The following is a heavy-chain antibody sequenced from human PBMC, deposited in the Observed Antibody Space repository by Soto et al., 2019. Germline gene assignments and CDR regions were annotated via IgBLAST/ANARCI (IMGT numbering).Heavy chain of an antibody. Sequence: EVHLVDSGGGLVQPGGSLRLSCAASGFSVSSNYMSWVRQAPGKGLEWVSLIYTGGSRYYADSVEGRFTISIDNSKNTMYLQMNSLRVEDTAVYYCSRVRADDCGDYYYMDVLGNGTTVTVSS. J-gene: IGHJ6*03. D-gene: IGHD2-21*01. CDR1: GFSVSSNY. CDR3: SRVRADDCGDYYYMDV. CDR2: IYTGGSR. V-gene: IGHV3-53*04.